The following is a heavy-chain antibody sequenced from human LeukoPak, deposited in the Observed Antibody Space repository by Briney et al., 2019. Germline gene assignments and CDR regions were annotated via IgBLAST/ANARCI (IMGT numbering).Heavy chain of an antibody. Sequence: PGGSLRLSCAASGFTFSSYSMTWVRQAPGKGLEWVSAISGSGGSTYYADSVKGRFTISRDNSKNTLYLQMNSLRAEDTAVYYCTTDRGSYRDTAGVYAIDNWGQGTLVTVSS. CDR3: TTDRGSYRDTAGVYAIDN. CDR1: GFTFSSYS. CDR2: ISGSGGST. V-gene: IGHV3-23*01. D-gene: IGHD3-16*02. J-gene: IGHJ4*02.